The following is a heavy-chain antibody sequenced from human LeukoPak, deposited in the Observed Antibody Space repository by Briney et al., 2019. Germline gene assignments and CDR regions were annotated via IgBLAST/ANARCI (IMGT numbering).Heavy chain of an antibody. CDR3: ARDGTVTTLATFDI. CDR1: GYTFTSYG. J-gene: IGHJ3*02. V-gene: IGHV1-18*01. Sequence: ASVKVSCKASGYTFTSYGISWVRQAPGQGLEWMGWISAYNGNTNYAQKLQGRDTMTTDTSTGTAYMELRSLRSDDTAVYYCARDGTVTTLATFDIWGQGTMVTVSS. CDR2: ISAYNGNT. D-gene: IGHD4-17*01.